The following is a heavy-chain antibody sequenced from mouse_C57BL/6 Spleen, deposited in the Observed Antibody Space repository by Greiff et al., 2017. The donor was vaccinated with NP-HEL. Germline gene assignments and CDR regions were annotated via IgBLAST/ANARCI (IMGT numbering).Heavy chain of an antibody. V-gene: IGHV5-4*01. CDR2: ISDGGSYT. CDR3: ARAYYSNSAMDY. J-gene: IGHJ4*01. D-gene: IGHD2-5*01. Sequence: EVQLVESGGGLVKPGGSLKLSCAASGFTFSSYAMSWVRQTPETRLEWVATISDGGSYTYYPDNVKGRFTISRDNAKNNLYLQMSHLKSEDTAMYYCARAYYSNSAMDYWGQGTSVTVSS. CDR1: GFTFSSYA.